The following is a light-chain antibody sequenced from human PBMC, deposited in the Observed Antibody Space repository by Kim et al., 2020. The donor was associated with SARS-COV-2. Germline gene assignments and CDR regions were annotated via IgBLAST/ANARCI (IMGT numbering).Light chain of an antibody. J-gene: IGLJ3*02. CDR2: LNSDGSH. CDR1: MGHSSYA. Sequence: GASVKLTCTLNMGHSSYAIEWHQQQPEKGPRYLMKLNSDGSHTKGDGIPDRFSGSSSGAERYLTISNLQSEDEADYYCQTWGTGGVFGGGTQLSVL. V-gene: IGLV4-69*01. CDR3: QTWGTGGV.